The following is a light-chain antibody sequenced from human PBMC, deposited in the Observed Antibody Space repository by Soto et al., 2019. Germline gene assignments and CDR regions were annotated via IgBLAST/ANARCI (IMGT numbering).Light chain of an antibody. CDR2: AAS. J-gene: IGKJ5*01. CDR1: ESIARH. CDR3: QQSYSIRSIT. Sequence: DILMTQSPSSLSASVGDRVTITCRASESIARHLNWYQQKPGKAPKLLIYAASSLQNGVPSRFRGGGSGTDFTLTSSNLQPEDFATYYCQQSYSIRSITFGQGTRLEIK. V-gene: IGKV1-39*01.